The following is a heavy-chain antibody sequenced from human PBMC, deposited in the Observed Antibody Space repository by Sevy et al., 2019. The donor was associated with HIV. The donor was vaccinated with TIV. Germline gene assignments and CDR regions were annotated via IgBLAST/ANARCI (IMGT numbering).Heavy chain of an antibody. Sequence: GGSLRLSCAASGFTFSYAWMSWVRQAPGKGLEWFGRIKSKTDGETTHYAASVKDRFTISRDDSENTLYLQMNSLKTEDTAVYYCTTEPSFDWGQGTLVTVSS. J-gene: IGHJ4*02. V-gene: IGHV3-15*01. D-gene: IGHD1-7*01. CDR3: TTEPSFD. CDR2: IKSKTDGETT. CDR1: GFTFSYAW.